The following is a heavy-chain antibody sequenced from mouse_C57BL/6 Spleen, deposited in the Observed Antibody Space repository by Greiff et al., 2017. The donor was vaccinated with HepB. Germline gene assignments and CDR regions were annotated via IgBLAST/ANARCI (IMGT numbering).Heavy chain of an antibody. CDR1: GFTFSSYG. Sequence: EVQLVESGGDLVKPGGSLKLSCAASGFTFSSYGMSWVRQTPDKRLEWVATISSGGSYTYYPDSVKGRFTISRDNAKNTLYLQMSSLKSEDTAMYYCARHVTTVVLYYFDYWGQGTTLTVSS. D-gene: IGHD1-1*01. CDR2: ISSGGSYT. CDR3: ARHVTTVVLYYFDY. J-gene: IGHJ2*01. V-gene: IGHV5-6*01.